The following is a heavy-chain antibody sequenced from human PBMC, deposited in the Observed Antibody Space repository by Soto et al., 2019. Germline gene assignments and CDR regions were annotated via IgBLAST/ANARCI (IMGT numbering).Heavy chain of an antibody. CDR2: IDHSGYT. Sequence: SETLSLTCAVYGGSFSGYYCNWIRQPPGKGLEWIGEIDHSGYTNYNPSLKSRVTISVDTSKNQFSLRLTSVTAADTAVYYCARDLGKLITPAQWGQGVLVTVS. D-gene: IGHD7-27*01. CDR3: ARDLGKLITPAQ. J-gene: IGHJ1*01. CDR1: GGSFSGYY. V-gene: IGHV4-34*01.